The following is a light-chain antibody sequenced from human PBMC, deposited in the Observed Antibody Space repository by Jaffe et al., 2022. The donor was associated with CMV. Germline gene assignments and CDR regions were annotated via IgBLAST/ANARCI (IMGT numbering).Light chain of an antibody. CDR3: GTWDNSLSAMV. J-gene: IGLJ2*01. V-gene: IGLV1-51*01. CDR1: SSNIGNNY. CDR2: DNN. Sequence: QSVLTQPPSVSAAPGQKVTISCSGSSSNIGNNYVSWYQQLPGTAPKLLIYDNNKRPSGIPDRFSGSKSATSATLGITGLQTGDEADYYCGTWDNSLSAMVFGGGTKVTVL.